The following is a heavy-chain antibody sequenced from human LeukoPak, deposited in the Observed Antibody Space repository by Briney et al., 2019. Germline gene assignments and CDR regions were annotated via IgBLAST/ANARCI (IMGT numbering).Heavy chain of an antibody. CDR1: GFTFSSYW. V-gene: IGHV3-30*03. D-gene: IGHD3-22*01. CDR2: ISYDGSNT. Sequence: PGGSLRLSCAASGFTFSSYWMSWVRQAPGKGLEWVAVISYDGSNTYYADSVKGRFTISRDNSKNTLYLQMNSLRAEDTAVYSCARSVYYYDSSGQDAFDIWGQGTMVTVSS. CDR3: ARSVYYYDSSGQDAFDI. J-gene: IGHJ3*02.